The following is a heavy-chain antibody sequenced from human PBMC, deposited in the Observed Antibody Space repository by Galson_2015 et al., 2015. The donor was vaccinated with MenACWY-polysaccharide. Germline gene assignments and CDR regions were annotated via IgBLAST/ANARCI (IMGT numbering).Heavy chain of an antibody. CDR1: GFTFSNFW. CDR3: ARERWVRGVFFDQ. J-gene: IGHJ4*02. V-gene: IGHV3-7*01. CDR2: IKQDGSEK. D-gene: IGHD3-10*01. Sequence: SVRLSCAASGFTFSNFWMSWVRQAPGKELEWVASIKQDGSEKYLVDSVKGRFTISRDNAENSLSLQMNSLRAEDTAVYYCARERWVRGVFFDQWGQGTLVTVSS.